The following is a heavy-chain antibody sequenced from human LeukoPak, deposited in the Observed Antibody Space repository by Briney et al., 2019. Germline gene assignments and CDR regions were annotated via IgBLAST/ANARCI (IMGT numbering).Heavy chain of an antibody. CDR2: IYYSGST. CDR3: ARERRYSSSWYGYGVDYYYGMDV. CDR1: GGSISSYY. J-gene: IGHJ6*02. V-gene: IGHV4-59*01. Sequence: SETLSLTCTVSGGSISSYYWSWIRQPPGKGLEWIGYIYYSGSTNYNPSLKSRVTISVDTSKNQFSLKLSSVTAADTAVYYCARERRYSSSWYGYGVDYYYGMDVWGQGTTVTVSS. D-gene: IGHD6-13*01.